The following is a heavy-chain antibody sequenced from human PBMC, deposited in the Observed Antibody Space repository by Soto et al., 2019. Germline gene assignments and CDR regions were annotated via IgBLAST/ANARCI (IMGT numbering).Heavy chain of an antibody. CDR1: GGSISSSY. Sequence: QVQLQESGPGLVKPSETLSLTCTVSGGSISSSYWSWIRQPPGKGLEWIGYIYYSGTPKYNPSLRSRVTISVDTSKNQFSLKLSSVTAADTAVYYCGRLYNLGXSSGWYVLEWGQGTLVTVSS. V-gene: IGHV4-59*08. CDR2: IYYSGTP. J-gene: IGHJ4*02. CDR3: GRLYNLGXSSGWYVLE. D-gene: IGHD6-19*01.